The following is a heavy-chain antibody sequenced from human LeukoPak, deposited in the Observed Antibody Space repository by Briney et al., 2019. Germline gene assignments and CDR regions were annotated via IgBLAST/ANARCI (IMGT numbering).Heavy chain of an antibody. CDR2: MNPNSGKT. CDR1: GYTFTSYD. Sequence: ASVKVSCKASGYTFTSYDINWVRQATGQGLEWVGWMNPNSGKTGYAQKFQGRVTMTWDTSISTAYMELSSLRSEGTAIYYCARELRRDDCWGQGTLVTVSS. CDR3: ARELRRDDC. J-gene: IGHJ4*02. V-gene: IGHV1-8*01. D-gene: IGHD2-21*01.